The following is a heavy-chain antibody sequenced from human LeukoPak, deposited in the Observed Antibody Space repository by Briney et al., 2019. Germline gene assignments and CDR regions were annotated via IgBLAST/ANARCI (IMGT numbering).Heavy chain of an antibody. J-gene: IGHJ4*02. D-gene: IGHD3-22*01. V-gene: IGHV3-74*01. CDR1: GFTLSSYW. CDR2: INSDGSST. CDR3: ASSHDSSGYYEYFGY. Sequence: PGGSLRLSCAASGFTLSSYWMHWVRQAPGKGLVWVSRINSDGSSTSYADSVKGRFTISRDNAKNTLYLQMNSLRAEDTAVYYCASSHDSSGYYEYFGYWGQGTLVTVSS.